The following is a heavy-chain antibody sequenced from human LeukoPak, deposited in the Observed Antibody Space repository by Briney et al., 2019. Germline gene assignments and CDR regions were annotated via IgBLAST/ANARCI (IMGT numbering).Heavy chain of an antibody. CDR2: ISGSGGRT. CDR1: GFTFSNSA. CDR3: AKIIAVTGGVEYFQH. D-gene: IGHD6-19*01. V-gene: IGHV3-23*01. J-gene: IGHJ1*01. Sequence: GGSLRLSCAASGFTFSNSAMTWVRQAPGKGLEWVSGISGSGGRTYYADSVKGRFTISRDNSKNTLYLQMNSLRAEDTALYYCAKIIAVTGGVEYFQHWGQGTLVTVTS.